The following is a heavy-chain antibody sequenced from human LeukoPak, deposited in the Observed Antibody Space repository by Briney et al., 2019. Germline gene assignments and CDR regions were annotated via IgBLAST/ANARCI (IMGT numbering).Heavy chain of an antibody. D-gene: IGHD1-26*01. CDR3: ARAGIGGSYYGLDY. J-gene: IGHJ4*02. Sequence: GGSLRLSCTASRFTFNSYNMNWVRQAPGKGLEWVSYIKSSSTTIYYADSVKGRFTISRDNAKNSLYLQMNSLRAEDTAVYYCARAGIGGSYYGLDYWGQGTLVTVSS. CDR1: RFTFNSYN. V-gene: IGHV3-48*01. CDR2: IKSSSTTI.